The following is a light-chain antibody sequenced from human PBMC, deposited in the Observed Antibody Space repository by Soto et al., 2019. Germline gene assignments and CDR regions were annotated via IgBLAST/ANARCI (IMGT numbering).Light chain of an antibody. V-gene: IGKV3-20*01. CDR2: DAS. J-gene: IGKJ2*01. Sequence: EIVLTQSPGTLSLSPGERATLSCRASQSVSSSHLAWYQQKPGQAPRLLIYDASSRATGIPDRLSGSGSGTEFTLTINRLEPEDFAVYYCQLYGSSRYTFGQGTKVDIK. CDR1: QSVSSSH. CDR3: QLYGSSRYT.